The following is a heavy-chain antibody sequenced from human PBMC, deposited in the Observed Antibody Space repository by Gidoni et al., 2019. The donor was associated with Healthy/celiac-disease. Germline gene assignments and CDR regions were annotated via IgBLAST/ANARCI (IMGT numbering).Heavy chain of an antibody. CDR3: ASEKSIAVAGTVVG. CDR2: IYYSGST. Sequence: QLQLQESGPGLVKPSETLSLTCTVSGGSISSSSYYWGWIRQPPGKGLEWIGSIYYSGSTYYNPSLKSRVTISVDTSKNQFSLKLSSVTAADTAVYYCASEKSIAVAGTVVGWGQGTLVTVSS. CDR1: GGSISSSSYY. V-gene: IGHV4-39*07. D-gene: IGHD6-19*01. J-gene: IGHJ4*02.